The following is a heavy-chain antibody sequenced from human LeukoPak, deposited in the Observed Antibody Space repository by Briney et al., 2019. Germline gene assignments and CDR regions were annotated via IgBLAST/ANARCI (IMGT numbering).Heavy chain of an antibody. CDR3: ARDLWDYYYYYGMDV. CDR2: INAGNGNT. D-gene: IGHD3-10*01. J-gene: IGHJ6*02. CDR1: GYTFTSYA. Sequence: ASVKVSCKASGYTFTSYAMHWVRRAPGQRLEWMGWINAGNGNTKYSQKFQGRVTITRDTSASTAYMELSSLRSEDTAVYYCARDLWDYYYYYGMDVWGQGTTVTVSS. V-gene: IGHV1-3*01.